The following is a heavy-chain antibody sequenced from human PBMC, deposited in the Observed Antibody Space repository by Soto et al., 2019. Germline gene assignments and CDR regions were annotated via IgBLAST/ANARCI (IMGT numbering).Heavy chain of an antibody. CDR1: GGSFSGYY. J-gene: IGHJ4*02. CDR3: ARLSGYSSFDY. D-gene: IGHD6-19*01. CDR2: INHSGST. V-gene: IGHV4-34*01. Sequence: SETLSLTCAVYGGSFSGYYWSWIRQPPGKGLEWIGEINHSGSTNYNPSLKSRVAVSVDTSKNQFSLKLSSVTAADTAVYYCARLSGYSSFDYWGQGTLVTVSS.